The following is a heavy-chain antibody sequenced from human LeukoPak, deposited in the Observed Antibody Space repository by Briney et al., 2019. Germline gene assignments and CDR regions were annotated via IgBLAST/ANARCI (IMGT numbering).Heavy chain of an antibody. CDR3: AKDIGYSYGYGVYFDY. Sequence: GGSLRLSCAASGFTFSSYEMNWVRQAPGKGLEWVSYISSSGSTIYYADSVKGRFTISRDNAKNSLYLQMNSLRAEDTALYYCAKDIGYSYGYGVYFDYWGQGTLVTVS. D-gene: IGHD5-18*01. J-gene: IGHJ4*02. V-gene: IGHV3-48*03. CDR1: GFTFSSYE. CDR2: ISSSGSTI.